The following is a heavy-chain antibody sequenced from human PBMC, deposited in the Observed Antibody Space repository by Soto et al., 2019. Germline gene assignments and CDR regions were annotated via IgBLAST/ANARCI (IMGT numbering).Heavy chain of an antibody. V-gene: IGHV3-30*18. D-gene: IGHD4-17*01. CDR1: GFTFSSYG. J-gene: IGHJ6*02. Sequence: QVQLVESGGGVVQPGRSLRLSCAASGFTFSSYGMHWVRQAPGKGLAGVAVISYDGSNKYYADSVKGRFTISRDNSKNTLYLPMNSLRAEDTAVDYCAKGAVTTSDYYYSVMDVWGQWTTVTVSS. CDR3: AKGAVTTSDYYYSVMDV. CDR2: ISYDGSNK.